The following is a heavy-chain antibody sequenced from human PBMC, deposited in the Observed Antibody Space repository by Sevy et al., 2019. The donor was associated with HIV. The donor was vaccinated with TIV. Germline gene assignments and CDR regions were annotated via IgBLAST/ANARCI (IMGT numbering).Heavy chain of an antibody. CDR3: ASPLPFYYGSGSEEFDY. V-gene: IGHV3-48*01. Sequence: GGSLRLSCAASGLTFSTYSMNGVRQAPWKGLEWVSYISSSSSTIYYADSVKGRFTISRDNAKNSLYLQMNSLRAEDTAVYYCASPLPFYYGSGSEEFDYWGRGTLVTVSS. CDR2: ISSSSSTI. CDR1: GLTFSTYS. J-gene: IGHJ4*02. D-gene: IGHD3-10*01.